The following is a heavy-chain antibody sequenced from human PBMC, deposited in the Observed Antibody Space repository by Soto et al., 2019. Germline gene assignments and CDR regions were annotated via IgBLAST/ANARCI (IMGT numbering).Heavy chain of an antibody. CDR3: ARANYYGSPGDFDY. CDR2: ISSSSSTI. Sequence: GSLRLSCAASGFTFSSSSMNWVRQAQGKGLEWVSYISSSSSTIYYADSVKGRFTISRDNAKNSLYLQMNSLRAEDTAVYYCARANYYGSPGDFDYWGQGTLVTSPQ. J-gene: IGHJ4*02. CDR1: GFTFSSSS. D-gene: IGHD3-10*01. V-gene: IGHV3-48*01.